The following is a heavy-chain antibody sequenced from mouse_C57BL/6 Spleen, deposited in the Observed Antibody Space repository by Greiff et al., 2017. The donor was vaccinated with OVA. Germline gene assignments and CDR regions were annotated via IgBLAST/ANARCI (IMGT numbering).Heavy chain of an antibody. CDR1: GFTFTDYY. V-gene: IGHV7-3*01. CDR3: ARADGYDWYFDV. Sequence: EVQLVESGGGLVQPGGSLSLSYAASGFTFTDYYMSWVRQPPGKALEWLGFIRNKANGYTTEYSASVKGRFTISRDNTQRILYLQMNALRAEDNATFYCARADGYDWYFDVWGTGTTVTVSS. D-gene: IGHD2-3*01. CDR2: IRNKANGYTT. J-gene: IGHJ1*03.